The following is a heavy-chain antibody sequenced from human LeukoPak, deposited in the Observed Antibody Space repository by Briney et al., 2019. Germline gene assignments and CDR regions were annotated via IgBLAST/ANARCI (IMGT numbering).Heavy chain of an antibody. CDR1: GFTFDDYG. CDR2: INWNGGST. Sequence: PGGSLRLSCAASGFTFDDYGMSWVRQAPGKGLEWVSGINWNGGSTGYADSVKGRFTISRDNAKNSLYLQMNSLGAEDTALYYCAKLDFWSAPTPGPLDVWGKGTTVTVSS. D-gene: IGHD3-3*01. V-gene: IGHV3-20*04. CDR3: AKLDFWSAPTPGPLDV. J-gene: IGHJ6*04.